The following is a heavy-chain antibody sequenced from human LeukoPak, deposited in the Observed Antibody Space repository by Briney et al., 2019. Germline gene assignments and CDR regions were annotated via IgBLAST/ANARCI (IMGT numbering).Heavy chain of an antibody. CDR1: GGSISSYY. J-gene: IGHJ5*02. CDR3: AREGAQEGNWFDP. D-gene: IGHD3-16*01. CDR2: IYYSGST. V-gene: IGHV4-59*01. Sequence: TTSETLSLTCTVSGGSISSYYWSWIRQPPGKGLEWVGYIYYSGSTNYNPSFKGRVTISVDTSKNQFSLKLSSVTAADTAVYYCAREGAQEGNWFDPWGQGTLVTVSS.